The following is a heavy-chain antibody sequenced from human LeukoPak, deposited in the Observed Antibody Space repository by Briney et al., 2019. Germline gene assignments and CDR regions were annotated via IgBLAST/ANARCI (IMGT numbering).Heavy chain of an antibody. J-gene: IGHJ4*02. CDR2: ISSNGDNT. CDR3: VRGTGY. V-gene: IGHV3-64D*06. Sequence: GGSLRLSCSVSGFTFSTYVMHWVRQAPGKGLEYVSAISSNGDNTYYADSVKGRFTISRDNSKNTLYLQMSSLRADDTAVYYCVRGTGYWGRGTLVTVSS. CDR1: GFTFSTYV.